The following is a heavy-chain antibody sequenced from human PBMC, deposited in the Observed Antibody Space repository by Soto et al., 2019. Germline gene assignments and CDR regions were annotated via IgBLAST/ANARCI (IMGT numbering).Heavy chain of an antibody. Sequence: GGSLRLSCAASGLTFSNYGMHWVGRAPGKGLEWVAVIWYDGSNKYYADSVKGRFTISRDNSKNSLFLQMNSLRAEDTAVYYCARGSDFWSGYFDYWGQGTLVTVSS. CDR2: IWYDGSNK. D-gene: IGHD3-3*01. J-gene: IGHJ4*02. V-gene: IGHV3-33*01. CDR3: ARGSDFWSGYFDY. CDR1: GLTFSNYG.